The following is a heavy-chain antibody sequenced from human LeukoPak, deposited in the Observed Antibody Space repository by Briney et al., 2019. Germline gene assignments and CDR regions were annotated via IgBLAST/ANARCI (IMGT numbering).Heavy chain of an antibody. D-gene: IGHD3-3*01. J-gene: IGHJ6*03. CDR3: ASKLRSYMDV. V-gene: IGHV3-21*01. Sequence: GGSLRLSCAASGFTFSSYEMNWVRQAPGKGLEWVSSISSSSSYIYYADSVKGRFTISRDNAKNSLYLQMNSLRAEDTAVYYCASKLRSYMDVWGKGTTVTVSS. CDR1: GFTFSSYE. CDR2: ISSSSSYI.